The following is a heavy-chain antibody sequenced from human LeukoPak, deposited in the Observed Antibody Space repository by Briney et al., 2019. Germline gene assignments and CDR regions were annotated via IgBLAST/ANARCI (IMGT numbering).Heavy chain of an antibody. D-gene: IGHD6-19*01. V-gene: IGHV3-11*01. CDR3: ARSSGWYEPCSN. CDR1: GFTFSDYY. J-gene: IGHJ4*02. Sequence: GGSLRLSCAVSGFTFSDYYMSWIRQAPGKGLEWVSYISSSGSTIYYADSVKGRFTISRDNAKNSLYLQMNSLRAEDAAVYYCARSSGWYEPCSNWGQGTLVTVSS. CDR2: ISSSGSTI.